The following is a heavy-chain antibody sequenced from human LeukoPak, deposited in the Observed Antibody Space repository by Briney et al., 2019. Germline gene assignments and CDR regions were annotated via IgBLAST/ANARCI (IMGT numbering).Heavy chain of an antibody. J-gene: IGHJ3*02. CDR2: ISYDGSNK. D-gene: IGHD3-10*01. CDR3: ARRGNGDSAFDI. CDR1: GFTFSSYG. Sequence: PGGSLRLSCAASGFTFSSYGMHWVRQAPGKGLEWVAVISYDGSNKYYADSVKGRFTISRDNSKNTLYLQMTSLRAEDTAVYYCARRGNGDSAFDIWGQGTMVTVPS. V-gene: IGHV3-30*03.